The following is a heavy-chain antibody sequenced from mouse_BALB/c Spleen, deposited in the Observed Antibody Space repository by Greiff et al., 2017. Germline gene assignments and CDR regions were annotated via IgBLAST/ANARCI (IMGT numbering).Heavy chain of an antibody. CDR1: GFTFSSYA. D-gene: IGHD2-2*01. CDR2: ISSGGST. J-gene: IGHJ2*01. V-gene: IGHV5-6-5*01. CDR3: ARGDGYGLYYFDY. Sequence: EVQLVESGGGLVKPGGSLKLSCAASGFTFSSYAMSWVRQTPEKRLEWVASISSGGSTYYPDSVKGRFTISRDNARNILYLQMSSLRSEDTAMYYCARGDGYGLYYFDYWGQGTTLTVSS.